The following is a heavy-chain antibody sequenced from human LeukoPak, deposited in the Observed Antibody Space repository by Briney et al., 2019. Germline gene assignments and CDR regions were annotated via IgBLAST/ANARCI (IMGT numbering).Heavy chain of an antibody. CDR3: AREGVGYYLDQ. Sequence: GGSLTLSCAGSGFCLSSYNLNWVRQAPGKGLEWVSFIRGSSSYMYYADSVKGRFTISRDNAKNSLYLQMNNLRAEDTAVYYCAREGVGYYLDQWGQGNLVTVSS. D-gene: IGHD2-15*01. CDR2: IRGSSSYM. CDR1: GFCLSSYN. V-gene: IGHV3-21*01. J-gene: IGHJ4*02.